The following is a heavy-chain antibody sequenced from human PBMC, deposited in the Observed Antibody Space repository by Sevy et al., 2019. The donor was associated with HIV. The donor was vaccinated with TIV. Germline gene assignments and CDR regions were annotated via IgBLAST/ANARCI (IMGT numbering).Heavy chain of an antibody. CDR1: GDSFSSSSYL. CDR3: ARLHIAVAGKPL. Sequence: SETLSLTCTVSGDSFSSSSYLWGWISQPPGKGLEYIGSIYYSGSTYYKPSLKSRVTISMDASKNQLSLRLRSVTAADTALYYCARLHIAVAGKPLWGQRTMVTVSS. D-gene: IGHD6-19*01. CDR2: IYYSGST. V-gene: IGHV4-39*01. J-gene: IGHJ3*01.